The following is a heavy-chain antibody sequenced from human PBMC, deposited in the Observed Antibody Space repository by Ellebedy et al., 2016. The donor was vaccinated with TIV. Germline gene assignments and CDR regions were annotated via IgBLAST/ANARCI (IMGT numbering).Heavy chain of an antibody. D-gene: IGHD2-15*01. Sequence: AASVNVSCKASGYTFTSYAMHWVRQAPGQRLEWMGWINAGNGNTKYSQNFQGRVTITRDTSASTAYMELRSLRSEDTAVYYCTRVSAVAATLGFDYWGQGTLVTVSS. J-gene: IGHJ4*02. CDR2: INAGNGNT. V-gene: IGHV1-3*01. CDR3: TRVSAVAATLGFDY. CDR1: GYTFTSYA.